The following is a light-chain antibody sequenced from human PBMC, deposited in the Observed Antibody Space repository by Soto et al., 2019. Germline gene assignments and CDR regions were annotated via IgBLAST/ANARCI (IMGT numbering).Light chain of an antibody. CDR1: QSVSSSY. CDR2: DAS. J-gene: IGKJ3*01. CDR3: QHYGTSAL. Sequence: EIVLTQCPGTVSLSPGERATLSCRASQSVSSSYLAWYQQKPGQAPRLLIYDASRATGIPDRFSASGSGTDFTLTITRLEPEDFAVYYCQHYGTSALFGPGTKVVI. V-gene: IGKV3-20*01.